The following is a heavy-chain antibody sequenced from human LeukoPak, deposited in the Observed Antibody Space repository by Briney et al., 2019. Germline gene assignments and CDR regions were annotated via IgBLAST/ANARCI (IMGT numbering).Heavy chain of an antibody. CDR3: ARDKVVGATHFDY. Sequence: GGSLRLSCAASGFTFSSYWMGWVRQAPGKVLEWVANIKQDGGEIYYVDSVKGRFTISRDNAKNSLSLQMNSLRAEDTAVYYCARDKVVGATHFDYWGQGTLVTVSS. CDR1: GFTFSSYW. D-gene: IGHD1-26*01. CDR2: IKQDGGEI. V-gene: IGHV3-7*01. J-gene: IGHJ4*02.